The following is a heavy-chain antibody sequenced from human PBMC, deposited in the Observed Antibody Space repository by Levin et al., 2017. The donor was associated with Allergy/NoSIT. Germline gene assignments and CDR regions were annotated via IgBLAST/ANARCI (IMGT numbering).Heavy chain of an antibody. D-gene: IGHD3-10*01. CDR2: ISYDGSNK. V-gene: IGHV3-30-3*01. CDR1: GFTFSSYA. CDR3: ASDSYYYDSGSYPVDY. Sequence: GGSLRLSCAASGFTFSSYAMHWVRQAPGKGLEWVAVISYDGSNKYYADSVKGRFTISRDNSKNTLYLQMNSLRAEDTAVYYCASDSYYYDSGSYPVDYWGQGTLVTVSS. J-gene: IGHJ4*02.